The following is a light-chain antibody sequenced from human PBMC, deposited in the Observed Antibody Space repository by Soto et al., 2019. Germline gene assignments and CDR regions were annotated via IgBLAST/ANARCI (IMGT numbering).Light chain of an antibody. CDR3: LQYHKLPLA. V-gene: IGKV1-33*01. Sequence: DIQMTQSPPSLPASVGDRVTITCQATHDISKFLNWYQHKPGRAPKLLIYDASILQTGVPSRFSGTRSGTHFTFTISSLQPEDIATYYCLQYHKLPLAFGGGTTV. J-gene: IGKJ4*01. CDR1: HDISKF. CDR2: DAS.